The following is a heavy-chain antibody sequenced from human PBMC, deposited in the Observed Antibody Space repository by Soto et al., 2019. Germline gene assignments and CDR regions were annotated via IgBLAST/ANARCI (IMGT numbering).Heavy chain of an antibody. CDR1: GFTFSSYG. D-gene: IGHD1-7*01. CDR2: IWYDGSNK. Sequence: VGSLRLSCAASGFTFSSYGMHWVRQAPGKGLEWVAVIWYDGSNKYYADSVKGRFTISRDNSKNTLYLQMNSLRAEDTAVYYCARDHSNNWNSGSDYYYGMDVWGQGTTVTVSS. CDR3: ARDHSNNWNSGSDYYYGMDV. J-gene: IGHJ6*02. V-gene: IGHV3-33*01.